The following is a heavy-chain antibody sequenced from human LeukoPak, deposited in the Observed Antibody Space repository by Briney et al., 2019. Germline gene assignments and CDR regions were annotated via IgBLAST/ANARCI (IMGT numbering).Heavy chain of an antibody. D-gene: IGHD3-16*01. V-gene: IGHV3-23*01. Sequence: GGSLRLSCAASGFTFSSYGMSWVRQAPGKGLEWVSAISGSGGSTYYADSVKGRFTISRDNSKNTLYLKMNSLRAEDTAVYYCARVGAVGGVFCAFDLWGQGTMVTVSS. J-gene: IGHJ3*01. CDR3: ARVGAVGGVFCAFDL. CDR2: ISGSGGST. CDR1: GFTFSSYG.